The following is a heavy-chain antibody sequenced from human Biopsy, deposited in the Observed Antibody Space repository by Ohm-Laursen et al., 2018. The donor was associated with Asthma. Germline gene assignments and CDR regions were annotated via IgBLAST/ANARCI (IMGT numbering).Heavy chain of an antibody. CDR2: ICYKWST. CDR3: ARAQDYYDSRGYYRSFDY. J-gene: IGHJ4*02. Sequence: TLSLTCTGSYGTITSGGYYWNWIRQHPGKGLEWFGFICYKWSTYYNPSLKSRVSISIDTSKNQFSLKLSSVTTADTAVYYCARAQDYYDSRGYYRSFDYWGQGTLVTVSS. V-gene: IGHV4-31*03. CDR1: YGTITSGGYY. D-gene: IGHD3-22*01.